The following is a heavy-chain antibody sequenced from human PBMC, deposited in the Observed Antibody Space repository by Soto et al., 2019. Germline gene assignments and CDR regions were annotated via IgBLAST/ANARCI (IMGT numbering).Heavy chain of an antibody. CDR1: GGSFSGSY. Sequence: QVQLQQWGAGLLKPSETLSLTCGVSGGSFSGSYWNWIRQPPGKGLEWIGEINLTGSASYSPSLRSRVTISIDTSRTQFSLNVDSVTASDTAVYYCARYRAVNGAFDYWGQGSLVTVSP. J-gene: IGHJ4*02. CDR3: ARYRAVNGAFDY. V-gene: IGHV4-34*01. D-gene: IGHD1-26*01. CDR2: INLTGSA.